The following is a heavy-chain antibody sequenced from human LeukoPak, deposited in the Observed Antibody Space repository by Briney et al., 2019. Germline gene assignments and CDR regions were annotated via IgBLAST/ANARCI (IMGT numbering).Heavy chain of an antibody. CDR1: GFTFSTYW. CDR3: TRGGRLHPQSPY. V-gene: IGHV3-7*01. D-gene: IGHD3-16*01. Sequence: GESLRLSCAASGFTFSTYWMSWVRQAPGKGLEWVANIKQDGGDIYYVDSVKGRFTISRDNAKNSLYLQMSSLRAEDTAVYYCTRGGRLHPQSPYWGQGTLVTVSS. CDR2: IKQDGGDI. J-gene: IGHJ4*02.